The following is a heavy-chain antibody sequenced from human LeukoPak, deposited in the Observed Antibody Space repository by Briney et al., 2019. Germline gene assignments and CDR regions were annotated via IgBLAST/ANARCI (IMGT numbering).Heavy chain of an antibody. J-gene: IGHJ4*02. Sequence: PGRSLRLSCAASGFTFSSYAMHWVRQALGKGLEWVAVISYDGSNKYYADSVKGRFTISRDNSKNTLYLQMNSLRAEDTALYYCARDHCSSTSCYPNTAIDYWGQGTLVTVSS. CDR2: ISYDGSNK. V-gene: IGHV3-30-3*01. D-gene: IGHD2-2*01. CDR3: ARDHCSSTSCYPNTAIDY. CDR1: GFTFSSYA.